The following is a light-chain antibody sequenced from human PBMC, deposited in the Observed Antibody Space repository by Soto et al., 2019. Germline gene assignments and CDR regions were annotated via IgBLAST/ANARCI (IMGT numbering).Light chain of an antibody. J-gene: IGKJ5*01. CDR1: QSLVHRDGNTY. CDR2: KVS. CDR3: MQGSHWPPIT. V-gene: IGKV2-30*02. Sequence: DIVMTQSAISLPVTPGEPAAISCMASQSLVHRDGNTYLSWFRQRPGQSPRRLIYKVSNREAGVPDRFSGSGSGTDFTLKISRVEAEDVGLYYCMQGSHWPPITFGQGPRLEIK.